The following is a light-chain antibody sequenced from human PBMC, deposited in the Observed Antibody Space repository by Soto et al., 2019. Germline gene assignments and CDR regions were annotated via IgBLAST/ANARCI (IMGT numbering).Light chain of an antibody. CDR2: TAS. CDR1: QGISNS. V-gene: IGKV1-27*01. J-gene: IGKJ4*01. Sequence: DLQMTQSPSSLSASVGDRVTITCRASQGISNSLAWYQQKPGKVPKLLIYTASTLQSGVPSRFSGRGFGTDVTRTITSLQPEDVATYSCQKYNSGSLTFGGGTKGEIK. CDR3: QKYNSGSLT.